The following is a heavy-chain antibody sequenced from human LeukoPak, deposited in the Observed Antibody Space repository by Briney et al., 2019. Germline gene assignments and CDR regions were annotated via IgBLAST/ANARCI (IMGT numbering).Heavy chain of an antibody. J-gene: IGHJ4*02. CDR2: IYTSGST. V-gene: IGHV4-4*07. CDR1: GGSISSYY. D-gene: IGHD3-22*01. Sequence: SETLSLTCAVYGGSISSYYWSWIRQPAGKGLEWIGRIYTSGSTNYNPSLKSRVTMSVDTSKNQFSLKLSSVTAADTAVYYCARDKYYYDSSGSIRFDYWGQGTLVTASS. CDR3: ARDKYYYDSSGSIRFDY.